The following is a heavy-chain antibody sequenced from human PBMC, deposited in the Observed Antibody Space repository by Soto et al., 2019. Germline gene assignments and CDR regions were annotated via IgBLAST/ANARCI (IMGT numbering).Heavy chain of an antibody. CDR2: LSGNSGTT. CDR1: GFTFSTYA. J-gene: IGHJ4*02. CDR3: AKGSKFTIFSPNDY. D-gene: IGHD3-3*01. Sequence: VQLLESGGGLVQPGGSLRLSCAASGFTFSTYAMAWVRQAPGKGLEWVSALSGNSGTTYSADSVKGRFTISRDNSRNTLYLQMSSLRADDTALYYCAKGSKFTIFSPNDYWDQGTPVTVSS. V-gene: IGHV3-23*01.